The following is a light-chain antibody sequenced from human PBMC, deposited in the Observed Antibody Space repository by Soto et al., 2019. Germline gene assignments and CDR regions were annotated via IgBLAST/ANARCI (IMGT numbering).Light chain of an antibody. CDR3: QQSYNIPRAT. V-gene: IGKV1-39*01. Sequence: DIQMTQSPSFLSASVGDRVTITCRASQSISIYLNWYQQKPGKAPKVLIYAASSLQSGVPPRFSGSGSGTDFTLTISSLQPEDFATYFCQQSYNIPRATFGQGNKVEIK. CDR1: QSISIY. J-gene: IGKJ1*01. CDR2: AAS.